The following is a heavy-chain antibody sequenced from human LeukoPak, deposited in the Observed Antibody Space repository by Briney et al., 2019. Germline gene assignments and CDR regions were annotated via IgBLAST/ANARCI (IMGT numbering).Heavy chain of an antibody. D-gene: IGHD3-3*01. V-gene: IGHV4-39*07. CDR2: IYYSGST. J-gene: IGHJ6*03. CDR1: GGSISSSSYY. Sequence: SETLSLTCTVSGGSISSSSYYWGWIRQPPGKGLEWIGSIYYSGSTYYNPSLKSRVTISVDTSKNQFSLKLSSVTAADTAVYYCARVTENYDFWSGSLRGSYYYMDVWGKGTTVTVSS. CDR3: ARVTENYDFWSGSLRGSYYYMDV.